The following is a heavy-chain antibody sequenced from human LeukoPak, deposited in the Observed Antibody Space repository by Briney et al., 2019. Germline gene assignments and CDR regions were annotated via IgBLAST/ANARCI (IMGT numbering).Heavy chain of an antibody. V-gene: IGHV3-23*01. J-gene: IGHJ1*01. Sequence: PGGSLRLSCAASRFTFSSYAMSWVRQAPGKGLEWVSAISGSGGSTYYADSVKGRFTISRDNSKNTLYLQMNSLRAEDTAVYYCAKDPNYYDSSGYYYPRTEYFQHWGQGTLVTVSS. CDR3: AKDPNYYDSSGYYYPRTEYFQH. CDR1: RFTFSSYA. CDR2: ISGSGGST. D-gene: IGHD3-22*01.